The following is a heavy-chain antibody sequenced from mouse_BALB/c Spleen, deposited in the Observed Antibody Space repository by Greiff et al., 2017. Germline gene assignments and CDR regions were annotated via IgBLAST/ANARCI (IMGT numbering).Heavy chain of an antibody. J-gene: IGHJ3*01. Sequence: QVQLQQSAAELARPGASVKMSCKASGYTFTSYTMHWVKQRPGQGLEWIGYINPSSGYTEYNQKFKDKTTLTADKSSSTAYMQLSSLTSEDSAVYYCARGGYDGYPWFAYWGQGTLVTVSA. V-gene: IGHV1-4*02. CDR3: ARGGYDGYPWFAY. D-gene: IGHD2-3*01. CDR1: GYTFTSYT. CDR2: INPSSGYT.